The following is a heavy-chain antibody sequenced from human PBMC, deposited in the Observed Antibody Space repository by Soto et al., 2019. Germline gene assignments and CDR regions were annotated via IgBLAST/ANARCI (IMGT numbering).Heavy chain of an antibody. CDR1: GYTFTNYY. D-gene: IGHD5-12*01. CDR3: ARGGPELATIGSFDY. J-gene: IGHJ4*02. CDR2: IILDGGST. V-gene: IGHV1-46*01. Sequence: QVQVVQSGAEVKKPGASVKVSCKTSGYTFTNYYMHWVRQAPGQGLEWIGRIILDGGSTHYAQNLQDRVIMARDTSTSTVYMELNSLRSEDSAVYYCARGGPELATIGSFDYWGQGTLVTVSS.